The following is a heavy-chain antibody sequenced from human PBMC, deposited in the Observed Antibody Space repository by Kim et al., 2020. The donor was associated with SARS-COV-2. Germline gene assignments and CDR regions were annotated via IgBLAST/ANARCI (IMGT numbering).Heavy chain of an antibody. CDR3: ASSGSYVSYFDY. D-gene: IGHD1-26*01. J-gene: IGHJ4*02. Sequence: SYSQKFQGRVTVTRHTSTITVYLQLSSLRSEDTAVYYCASSGSYVSYFDYWGQGTLVTVSS. V-gene: IGHV1-46*01.